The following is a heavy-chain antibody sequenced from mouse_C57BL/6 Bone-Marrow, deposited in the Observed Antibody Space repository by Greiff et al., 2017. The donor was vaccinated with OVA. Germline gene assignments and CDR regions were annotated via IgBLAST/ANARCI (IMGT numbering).Heavy chain of an antibody. D-gene: IGHD3-1*01. V-gene: IGHV1-69*01. CDR2: IDPSDSYT. J-gene: IGHJ4*01. CDR1: GYTFTSYW. CDR3: ARGLDGLYAMDY. Sequence: QVQLQQPGAELVMPGASVKLSCKASGYTFTSYWMHWVKQRPGQGLEWIGEIDPSDSYTNYNQKFKGKSTLTVDKSSSTAYMQLSSLTSEDSAVYYCARGLDGLYAMDYWGQGTSVTVSS.